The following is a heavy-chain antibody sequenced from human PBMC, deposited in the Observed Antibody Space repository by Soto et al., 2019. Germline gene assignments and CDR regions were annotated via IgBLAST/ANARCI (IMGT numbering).Heavy chain of an antibody. D-gene: IGHD3-22*01. CDR1: GFTFSTYA. Sequence: EVQLLESGGGLVQPGGSLRLSCAASGFTFSTYAMSWVRQAPGKGPEWVSGIGGSGHTPYYADSVKGRFTISRDNSKNTLYLQMNSLRAEDTAVYYCAKGQDSSGYYWYNWFDPWGQGTQVTVSA. J-gene: IGHJ5*02. CDR3: AKGQDSSGYYWYNWFDP. V-gene: IGHV3-23*01. CDR2: IGGSGHTP.